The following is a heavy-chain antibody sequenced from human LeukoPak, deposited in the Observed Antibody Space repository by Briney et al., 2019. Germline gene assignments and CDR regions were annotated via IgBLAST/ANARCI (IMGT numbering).Heavy chain of an antibody. V-gene: IGHV3-21*01. J-gene: IGHJ4*02. CDR3: ASEIIFGSFDY. CDR1: GFTFSSYS. CDR2: ISSTNYYT. Sequence: GSLRLSCAASGFTFSSYSMNWVRQAPGKGLEWVSYISSTNYYTYYADSVKGRFTISRDNSKNTLYLQMNSLRAEDTAVYYCASEIIFGSFDYWGQGTLVTVSS. D-gene: IGHD3-3*01.